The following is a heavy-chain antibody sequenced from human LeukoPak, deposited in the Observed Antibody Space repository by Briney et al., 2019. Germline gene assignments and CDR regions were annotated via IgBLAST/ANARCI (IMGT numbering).Heavy chain of an antibody. J-gene: IGHJ1*01. D-gene: IGHD3-22*01. CDR2: ISSSGSTM. V-gene: IGHV3-48*03. Sequence: PGGSLRLSCAASGFTFSSYEMNWVRQAPGKGLEWVSYISSSGSTMYHADSVKGRLTISRDNAKNSLYLQLNSLRAEDTAVYYCARAPYYYDSSGYFQHWGQGTLVTVSS. CDR3: ARAPYYYDSSGYFQH. CDR1: GFTFSSYE.